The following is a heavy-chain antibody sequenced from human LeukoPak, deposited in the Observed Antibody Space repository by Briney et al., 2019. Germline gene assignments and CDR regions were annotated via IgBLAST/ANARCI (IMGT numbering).Heavy chain of an antibody. CDR3: AKDRIPGIAVAGTGY. CDR2: ISGSGGST. CDR1: GFTFSSYA. J-gene: IGHJ4*02. V-gene: IGHV3-23*01. Sequence: GRSLRLSCAASGFTFSSYAMSWVRQAPGKGLEWVSAISGSGGSTYYADSVKGRFTISRDNSKNTLYLQMNSLRAEDTAVYYCAKDRIPGIAVAGTGYWGQGTLVTVSS. D-gene: IGHD6-19*01.